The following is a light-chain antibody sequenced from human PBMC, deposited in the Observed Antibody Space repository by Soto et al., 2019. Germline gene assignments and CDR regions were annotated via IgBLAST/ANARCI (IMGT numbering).Light chain of an antibody. J-gene: IGLJ2*01. Sequence: QSVLTQPASVSGSPGQSITISCTGTSSDVGGYDCVSWYQQHPGKAPKLMIYDVSSRPSGVSNRFSGSKSGNTASLTLSGLQAEDEAAYYCSSYTSSSTVVFGGGTKLTVL. CDR2: DVS. CDR1: SSDVGGYDC. V-gene: IGLV2-14*01. CDR3: SSYTSSSTVV.